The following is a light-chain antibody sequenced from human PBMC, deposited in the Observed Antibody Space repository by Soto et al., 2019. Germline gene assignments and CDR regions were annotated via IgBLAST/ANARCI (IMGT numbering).Light chain of an antibody. CDR2: GAS. CDR1: QTVSSSS. V-gene: IGKV3-20*01. Sequence: DIVLTQSPGTVSLSPGERATLSCRASQTVSSSSLAWYQQKPGQAPRLLIFGASTRAAGFPDRFSGSGSGTDFTLTISRLEPEDFAVYYCQQSNNWPPTFGQGTKV. J-gene: IGKJ1*01. CDR3: QQSNNWPPT.